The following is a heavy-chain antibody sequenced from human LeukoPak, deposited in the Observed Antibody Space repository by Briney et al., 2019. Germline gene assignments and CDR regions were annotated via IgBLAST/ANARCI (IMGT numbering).Heavy chain of an antibody. CDR2: INHSGST. J-gene: IGHJ3*02. CDR1: GGSFSGYY. V-gene: IGHV4-34*01. CDR3: ARPVERITMIVTPRGGAFDI. Sequence: SETLSLTCAVYGGSFSGYYWSWIRQPPGKGLEWIGEINHSGSTNYNPSLKSRGTISVDTSKNQFSLKLSSVPAADTAVYYCARPVERITMIVTPRGGAFDIWGQGTMVTVSS. D-gene: IGHD3-22*01.